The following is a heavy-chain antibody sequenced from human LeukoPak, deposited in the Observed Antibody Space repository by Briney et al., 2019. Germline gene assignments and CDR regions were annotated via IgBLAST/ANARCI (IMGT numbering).Heavy chain of an antibody. D-gene: IGHD2-8*01. Sequence: KPGESLRLSCAASGFTFSSYAMSWVRQAPGKGLEWVSAISDSGGSTYDADSVKGRFTISRDNSKNTLYLQMNSLRAEDTAVYYCAKDTSIGRYCTNGVCSPFDYWGQGTLVTVSS. J-gene: IGHJ4*02. CDR2: ISDSGGST. CDR3: AKDTSIGRYCTNGVCSPFDY. V-gene: IGHV3-23*01. CDR1: GFTFSSYA.